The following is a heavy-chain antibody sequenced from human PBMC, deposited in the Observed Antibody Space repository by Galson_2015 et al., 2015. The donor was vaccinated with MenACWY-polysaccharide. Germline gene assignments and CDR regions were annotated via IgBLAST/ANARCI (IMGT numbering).Heavy chain of an antibody. V-gene: IGHV4-38-2*01. D-gene: IGHD1-26*01. CDR3: ARVEKYSGSYYILH. Sequence: ETLSLTCAVSGYSISSGYYWGWIRQPPGKGLEWIGSIYHSGSAYYNPSLKCRVTISVDTSKNQFSLKLSSVAAADTAVYYCARVEKYSGSYYILHWGQGTLVTVSS. CDR2: IYHSGSA. J-gene: IGHJ4*02. CDR1: GYSISSGYY.